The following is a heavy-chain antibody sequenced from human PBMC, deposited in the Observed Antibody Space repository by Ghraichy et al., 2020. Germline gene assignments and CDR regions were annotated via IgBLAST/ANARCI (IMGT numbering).Heavy chain of an antibody. V-gene: IGHV4-59*08. D-gene: IGHD2/OR15-2a*01. CDR2: IYYSGST. Sequence: GSLSLTCTVSGGSISGYYWSWIRQPPGKALEWIGSIYYSGSTNYNPSLKSRVTISVDTTKNQFSLKLSSVTAADPAVYYCARHENKYDAFYIWGQGTMVTVPS. J-gene: IGHJ3*02. CDR3: ARHENKYDAFYI. CDR1: GGSISGYY.